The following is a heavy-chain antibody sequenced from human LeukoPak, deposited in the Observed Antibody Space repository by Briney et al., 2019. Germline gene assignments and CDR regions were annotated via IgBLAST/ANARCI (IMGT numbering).Heavy chain of an antibody. CDR1: GGSISSYH. CDR3: ARRISGGSSDY. CDR2: IYSSGST. J-gene: IGHJ4*02. V-gene: IGHV4-59*08. D-gene: IGHD2-15*01. Sequence: SETLSLTCTVSGGSISSYHWSWIRQPPGKGLEWIGYIYSSGSTSYNPSLKSRVAISVDTSKNQFSLKLSSVTAADTAAYYCARRISGGSSDYWGQGTLVTVSS.